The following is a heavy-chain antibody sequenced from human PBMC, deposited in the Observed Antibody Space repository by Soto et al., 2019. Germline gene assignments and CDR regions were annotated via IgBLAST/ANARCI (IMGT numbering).Heavy chain of an antibody. CDR1: GFSLSTSGVG. V-gene: IGHV2-5*02. J-gene: IGHJ4*02. CDR2: IYWDDAK. Sequence: QITLKESGPTLVKPTQTLTLTCTFSGFSLSTSGVGVGWIRQPPGKALEWLALIYWDDAKRYSPSLKSRLTITKDTSKSQVVLTMTNMDPVDTATYYGAHRRHRVRYLEYLIWGQGTLDTVSS. D-gene: IGHD3-3*01. CDR3: AHRRHRVRYLEYLI.